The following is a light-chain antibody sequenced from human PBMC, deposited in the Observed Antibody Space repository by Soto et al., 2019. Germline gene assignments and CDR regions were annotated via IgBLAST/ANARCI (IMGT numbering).Light chain of an antibody. Sequence: QSALTQPASVSGSPGQSIASSCIETGSDIGDYNYVSWYQQYPGKAPKPIIYDVSNRPPGVSTRFSGSKSGNTASLTISGLQAEDEADYYCSSFTGGTTLEVFGGGTKLTVL. CDR2: DVS. CDR1: GSDIGDYNY. CDR3: SSFTGGTTLEV. V-gene: IGLV2-14*03. J-gene: IGLJ2*01.